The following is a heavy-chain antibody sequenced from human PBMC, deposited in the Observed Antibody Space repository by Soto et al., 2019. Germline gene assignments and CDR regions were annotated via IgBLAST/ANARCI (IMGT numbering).Heavy chain of an antibody. CDR2: ISSSSSTI. CDR1: GFTFSSYS. V-gene: IGHV3-48*01. J-gene: IGHJ4*02. D-gene: IGHD3-10*01. Sequence: GGSLRLSCAASGFTFSSYSMNWVRQAPGKGLEWVSYISSSSSTIYYADSVKGRFTISRDNAKNSLYLQMNSLRAEDTAVYYCARGRMVRGVSYFDYWGQGTLVTVSS. CDR3: ARGRMVRGVSYFDY.